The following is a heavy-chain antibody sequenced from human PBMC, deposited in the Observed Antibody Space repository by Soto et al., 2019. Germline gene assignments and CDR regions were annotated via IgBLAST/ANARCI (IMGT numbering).Heavy chain of an antibody. Sequence: PGGSLRLSCAASGFTFSSYSMNWFRQAPGKGLEWVSSISSSSSYIYYADSVKGRFTISRDNAKNSLYLQMNSLRAEDTAVYYCVRTAGHIVATFGTSIDYWGQGTLVTVSS. CDR2: ISSSSSYI. CDR1: GFTFSSYS. CDR3: VRTAGHIVATFGTSIDY. V-gene: IGHV3-21*01. J-gene: IGHJ4*02. D-gene: IGHD5-12*01.